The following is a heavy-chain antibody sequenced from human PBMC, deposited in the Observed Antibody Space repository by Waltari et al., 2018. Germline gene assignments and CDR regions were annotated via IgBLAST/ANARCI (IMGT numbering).Heavy chain of an antibody. V-gene: IGHV4-59*01. CDR3: ARDDYGDSLRY. D-gene: IGHD4-17*01. CDR2: IYYRGST. J-gene: IGHJ4*02. CDR1: GGSISSYY. Sequence: QVQLQESGPGLVKPSETLSLTCTVSGGSISSYYWRWIRQPPGKGLEWIGYIYYRGSTNYNPSLKSRVTISVDTSKNQFSLKLSSVTAADTAVYYCARDDYGDSLRYWGQGTLVTVSS.